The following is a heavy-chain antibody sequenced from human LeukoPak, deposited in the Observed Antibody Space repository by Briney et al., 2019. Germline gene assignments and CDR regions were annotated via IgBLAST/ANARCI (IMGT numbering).Heavy chain of an antibody. D-gene: IGHD3-10*01. V-gene: IGHV3-23*01. Sequence: GGSLRLSCVVSGITLSNYGMSWVRQAPGKGLEWVSGISERGGSTNYADSVKGRFIISRDTSKNTVYLQMNSLRVEDTGVYFCAKRGIVIRAVIIIGFHKEAYYFDYWGQGILVTVSS. CDR2: ISERGGST. CDR1: GITLSNYG. CDR3: AKRGIVIRAVIIIGFHKEAYYFDY. J-gene: IGHJ4*02.